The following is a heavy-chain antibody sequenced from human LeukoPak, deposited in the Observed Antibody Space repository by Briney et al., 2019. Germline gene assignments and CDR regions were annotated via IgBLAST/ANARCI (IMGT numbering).Heavy chain of an antibody. Sequence: PGGSLRFSCAASGFTFGSYAMTWVRQAPGRGQEWVSALSASGGTTYYADPVKGRFTTSRDNSNNTLYLQMNSLRAEDTAVYYCAKLPREYCSSTSCPNWFDTWGQGTLVTVSS. J-gene: IGHJ5*02. V-gene: IGHV3-23*01. CDR1: GFTFGSYA. D-gene: IGHD2-2*01. CDR2: LSASGGTT. CDR3: AKLPREYCSSTSCPNWFDT.